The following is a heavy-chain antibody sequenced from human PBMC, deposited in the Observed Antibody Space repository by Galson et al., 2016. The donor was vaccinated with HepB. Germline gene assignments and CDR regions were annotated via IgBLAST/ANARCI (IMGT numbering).Heavy chain of an antibody. CDR2: IRGSGGTT. V-gene: IGHV3-23*01. Sequence: SLSLSCAASGFSFSSYAMSWVRQAPGKGLEWVSAIRGSGGTTYYADTVKGRFTISIDNSKNTLYLHMHSLRAEDTAVYYCARGCGVPGCIDYWGQGTLVTVSS. D-gene: IGHD2-2*01. J-gene: IGHJ4*02. CDR3: ARGCGVPGCIDY. CDR1: GFSFSSYA.